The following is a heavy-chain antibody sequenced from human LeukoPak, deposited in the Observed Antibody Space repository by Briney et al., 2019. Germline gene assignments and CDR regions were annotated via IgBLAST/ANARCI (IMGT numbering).Heavy chain of an antibody. CDR3: ARAFGETVAVDY. D-gene: IGHD3-16*01. Sequence: SETLSLTCTVSGGSISSYYWSWIRQPPGKGLQWIGYIYYSGSTNYNPSLKSRVTISVDTSKNQFSLKLSSVTAADTAVYYCARAFGETVAVDYWGQGTLVTVSS. CDR1: GGSISSYY. J-gene: IGHJ4*02. V-gene: IGHV4-59*01. CDR2: IYYSGST.